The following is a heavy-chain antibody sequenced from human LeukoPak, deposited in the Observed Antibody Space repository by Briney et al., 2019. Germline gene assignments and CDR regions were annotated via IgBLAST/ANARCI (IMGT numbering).Heavy chain of an antibody. J-gene: IGHJ5*02. D-gene: IGHD1-7*01. CDR3: ARDSPSLTGTTLNWFDP. CDR2: IIPIFGTA. Sequence: GASVKVSCKASGYTFTSYGISWMRQAPGQGLEWMGGIIPIFGTANYAQKFQGRVTITADESTSTAYMELSSLRSEDTAVYYCARDSPSLTGTTLNWFDPWGQGTLVTVSS. V-gene: IGHV1-69*13. CDR1: GYTFTSYG.